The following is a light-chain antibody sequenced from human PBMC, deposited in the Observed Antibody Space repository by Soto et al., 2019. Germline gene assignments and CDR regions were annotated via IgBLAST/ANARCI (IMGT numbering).Light chain of an antibody. Sequence: EIVLTQSPGTLSLSPGERATLSCRASQSVSSSYLAWYQQKPGQAPRLLIYGASSRATGIPDRFSGSESGTDVTLTISRLEPEDFAVYYCQQYGSSPWTFRQGTKVEIK. CDR1: QSVSSSY. CDR3: QQYGSSPWT. V-gene: IGKV3-20*01. CDR2: GAS. J-gene: IGKJ1*01.